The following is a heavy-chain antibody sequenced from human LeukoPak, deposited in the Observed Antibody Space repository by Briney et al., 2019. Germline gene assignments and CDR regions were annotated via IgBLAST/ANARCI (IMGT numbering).Heavy chain of an antibody. V-gene: IGHV3-66*01. CDR1: RFTVSSSY. CDR3: ARGGSGWYAFDS. J-gene: IGHJ4*02. D-gene: IGHD6-19*01. Sequence: GGSLRLSCAASRFTVSSSYMNWVRQAPGKRLEWVSLIDSGGYTYYADSVKGRFTISRDNSKNTLYLQMSSLRVEDTAVYYCARGGSGWYAFDSWGQGTLVTVSS. CDR2: IDSGGYT.